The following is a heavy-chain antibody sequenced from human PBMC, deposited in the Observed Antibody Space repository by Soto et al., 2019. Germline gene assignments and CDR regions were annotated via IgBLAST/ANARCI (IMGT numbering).Heavy chain of an antibody. CDR3: ARDQRAATYYYYGMDV. D-gene: IGHD6-25*01. CDR2: INPNSGGT. J-gene: IGHJ6*02. V-gene: IGHV1-2*04. Sequence: RASVKVSCTASGYTFTGYYMHWVRQAPGQGLEWMGWINPNSGGTNYAQKFQGWVTMTRDTSISTAYMELSRLRSDDTAVYYCARDQRAATYYYYGMDVWGQGTTVTVSS. CDR1: GYTFTGYY.